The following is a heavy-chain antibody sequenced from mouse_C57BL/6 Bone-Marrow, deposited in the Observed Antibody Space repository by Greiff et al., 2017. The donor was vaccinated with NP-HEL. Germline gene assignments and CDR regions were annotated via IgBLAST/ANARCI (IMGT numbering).Heavy chain of an antibody. V-gene: IGHV1-54*01. J-gene: IGHJ4*01. CDR2: INPGSGGT. Sequence: QVQLQQSGAELVRPGTSVKVSCKASGYAFTNYLIAWVQQRPGQGLEWIGAINPGSGGTNYHEKFKGKATLTADKSSSTPYMQLSSLTSEDSAVFMCASRRGNFRRAMDYWGQGTSVTVSS. CDR1: GYAFTNYL. D-gene: IGHD2-1*01. CDR3: ASRRGNFRRAMDY.